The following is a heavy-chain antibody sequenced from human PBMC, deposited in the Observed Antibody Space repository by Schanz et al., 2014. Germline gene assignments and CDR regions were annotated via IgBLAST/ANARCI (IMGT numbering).Heavy chain of an antibody. Sequence: QVQLVQSGSELKKPGASVKVSCKASGRTFIVYHVLHWVRQAPGQGLEWLGWINPNSGATSSAQKFQGRVTMTRDTSSSTVYMQLSSLTSDDTAIYYCARVTTGYDSWGQGTLVTVSS. CDR2: INPNSGAT. D-gene: IGHD5-12*01. J-gene: IGHJ4*02. CDR3: ARVTTGYDS. CDR1: GRTFIVYH. V-gene: IGHV1-2*02.